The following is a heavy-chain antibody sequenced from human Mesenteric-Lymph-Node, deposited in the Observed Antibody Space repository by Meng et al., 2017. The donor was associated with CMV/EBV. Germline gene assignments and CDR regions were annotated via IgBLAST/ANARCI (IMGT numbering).Heavy chain of an antibody. CDR1: GFSVNNNY. CDR2: MYSGGNR. J-gene: IGHJ6*02. Sequence: GESLKLSCAASGFSVNNNYMTWVRQAPGKGLEWVSVMYSGGNRYYTDSVKGRFTISRDDSKNTLDLQMNSLRPEDTAVYYCARVMYDFSSGYFSRPPNYAMDVWGQGTTVTVSS. CDR3: ARVMYDFSSGYFSRPPNYAMDV. V-gene: IGHV3-66*02. D-gene: IGHD3-3*01.